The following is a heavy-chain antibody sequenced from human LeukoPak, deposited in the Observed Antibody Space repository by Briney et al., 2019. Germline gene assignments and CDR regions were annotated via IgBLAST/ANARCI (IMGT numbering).Heavy chain of an antibody. CDR1: GXXFSSYS. CDR3: AREGLQDYYYGMDV. D-gene: IGHD5-18*01. J-gene: IGHJ6*02. V-gene: IGHV3-21*01. Sequence: GGXXRXSXAXXGXXFSSYSXNWVRQAPGKGLEWVSSISSSSSYIYYADSVKGRFTISRDNAKNSLYLQMNSLRAEDTAVYYCAREGLQDYYYGMDVWGQGTTVTVSS. CDR2: ISSSSSYI.